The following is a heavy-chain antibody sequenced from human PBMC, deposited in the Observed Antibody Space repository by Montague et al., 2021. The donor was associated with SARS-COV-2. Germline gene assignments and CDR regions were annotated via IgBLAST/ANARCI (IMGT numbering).Heavy chain of an antibody. CDR1: GGSISGYY. V-gene: IGHV4-59*01. CDR3: ARVSDFWSGYYTAVGAFDI. CDR2: IYYSGST. Sequence: SETLSLTCTVSGGSISGYYWSWIRQPPGKGLEWIGYIYYSGSTNXNPSLKSRVTISVDTSKNQFSLKLSSVTAADTAVYYCARVSDFWSGYYTAVGAFDIWGQGTMVTVSS. D-gene: IGHD3-3*01. J-gene: IGHJ3*02.